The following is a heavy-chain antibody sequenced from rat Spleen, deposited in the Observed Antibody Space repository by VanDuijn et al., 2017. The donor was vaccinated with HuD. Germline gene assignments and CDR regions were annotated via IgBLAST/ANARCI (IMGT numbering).Heavy chain of an antibody. CDR2: IRPSGGST. D-gene: IGHD1-7*01. CDR3: ARQRGHTMGPFDY. CDR1: GFTFSNYD. Sequence: EVQLVASGGGLVQPGRSLKLSCAASGFTFSNYDMAWVRQAPTKGLEWVASIRPSGGSTYYRDSVKGRFTVSRDNAKSTLYLQMDSLRSEDTATYYWARQRGHTMGPFDYWGQGVKVTVSS. V-gene: IGHV5-25*01. J-gene: IGHJ2*01.